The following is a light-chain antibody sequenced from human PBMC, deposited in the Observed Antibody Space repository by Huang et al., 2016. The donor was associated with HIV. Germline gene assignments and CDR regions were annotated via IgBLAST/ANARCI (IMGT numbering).Light chain of an antibody. CDR1: QSISRY. V-gene: IGKV1-39*01. CDR3: QQSYSTPL. Sequence: DIQMTQSPSSLSASVGDRVTITCRASQSISRYLNCYQQKPGKAPKLLIYAASSLQSGVPSRFSGSGSGTDFTLTISSLQPEDFATYYCQQSYSTPLFGGGTKVEIK. J-gene: IGKJ4*01. CDR2: AAS.